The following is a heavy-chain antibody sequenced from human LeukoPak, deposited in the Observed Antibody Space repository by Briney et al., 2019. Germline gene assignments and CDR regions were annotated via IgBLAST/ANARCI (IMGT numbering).Heavy chain of an antibody. CDR2: IYYSGST. Sequence: SETLSLTCTVSGGPISSYYWSWIRQPPGKGLEWIGYIYYSGSTNYNPSLKSRVTISVDTSKNQFSLKLSSVTAADTAVYYCASIDGYNFDYWGQGTLVTVSS. J-gene: IGHJ4*02. V-gene: IGHV4-59*01. CDR1: GGPISSYY. D-gene: IGHD5-24*01. CDR3: ASIDGYNFDY.